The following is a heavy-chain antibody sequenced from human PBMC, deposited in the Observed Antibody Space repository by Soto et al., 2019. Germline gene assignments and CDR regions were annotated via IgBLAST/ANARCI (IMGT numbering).Heavy chain of an antibody. Sequence: SETLSLTCAVYGGSFSGYYWSWIRQPPGKGLEWIGEINHSGSTNYNPSLKSRVTISVDTSKNQFSLKLSSVTAADTAVYYCARGLTRLAFGIDYWGQGTLVTVSS. V-gene: IGHV4-34*01. J-gene: IGHJ4*02. CDR1: GGSFSGYY. D-gene: IGHD3-3*01. CDR2: INHSGST. CDR3: ARGLTRLAFGIDY.